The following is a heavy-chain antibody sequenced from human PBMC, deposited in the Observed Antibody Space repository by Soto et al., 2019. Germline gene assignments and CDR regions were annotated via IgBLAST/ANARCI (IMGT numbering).Heavy chain of an antibody. J-gene: IGHJ4*02. CDR3: ARENPSRDFDY. V-gene: IGHV4-59*01. CDR2: IYYSGST. CDR1: GGSISSYY. Sequence: PSETLSLTCTVSGGSISSYYWSWIRQPPGKGLEWIGYIYYSGSTNYNPSLKSRVTISVDTSKNQFSLKLSSVTAADTAVYYCARENPSRDFDYWGQGTLVTVSS.